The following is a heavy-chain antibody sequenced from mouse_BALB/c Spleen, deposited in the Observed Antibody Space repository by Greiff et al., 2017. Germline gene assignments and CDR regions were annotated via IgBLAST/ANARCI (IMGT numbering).Heavy chain of an antibody. D-gene: IGHD2-14*01. CDR1: GFAFSSYD. CDR2: ISSGGGST. J-gene: IGHJ3*01. CDR3: ATYYRYTWFAY. Sequence: EVKVVESGGGLVKPGGSLKLSCAASGFAFSSYDMSWVRQTPEKRLEWVAYISSGGGSTYYPDTVKGRFTISRDNAKNTLYLQMSSLKSEDTAMYYCATYYRYTWFAYWGQGTLVTVSA. V-gene: IGHV5-12-1*01.